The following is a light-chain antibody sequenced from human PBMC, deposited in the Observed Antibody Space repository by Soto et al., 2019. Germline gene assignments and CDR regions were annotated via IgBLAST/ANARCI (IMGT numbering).Light chain of an antibody. CDR3: QQYVTSPWA. J-gene: IGKJ1*01. CDR2: GAS. CDR1: QSVSSSF. Sequence: EIVLTQSPGTLSLSPGERATLSCRASQSVSSSFLAWYQQKPGQAPRLLIYGASNRATGIPDRFSGSGSGTDFTLTIRRLETEDFAAYYCQQYVTSPWAFGQGTKVDIK. V-gene: IGKV3-20*01.